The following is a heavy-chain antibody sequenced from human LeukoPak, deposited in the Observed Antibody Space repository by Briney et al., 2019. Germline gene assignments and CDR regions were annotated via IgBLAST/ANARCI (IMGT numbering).Heavy chain of an antibody. CDR3: ARLKGIAVAESYFDY. D-gene: IGHD6-19*01. CDR2: IYPGDSDT. J-gene: IGHJ4*02. V-gene: IGHV5-51*01. CDR1: GYSFTSYW. Sequence: GESLKISCKGSGYSFTSYWIGWVRQMPGKGLEWMGIIYPGDSDTRYSPSFQGQVTISADKSISTAYLQWSSLKASDTAMYYCARLKGIAVAESYFDYWGQGTLVTVSS.